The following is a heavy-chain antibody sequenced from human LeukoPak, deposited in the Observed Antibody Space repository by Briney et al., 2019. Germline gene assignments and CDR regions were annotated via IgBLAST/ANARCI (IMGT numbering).Heavy chain of an antibody. D-gene: IGHD6-19*01. CDR3: AKDRGSGWYLGFDY. J-gene: IGHJ4*02. V-gene: IGHV3-53*05. CDR2: ISSGGST. Sequence: GGSLRLSCAASGFTVSSNYMSWVRQAPGKGLEWVSVISSGGSTYYADSVKGRFTISRDNSKNTLYLQMNSLRAEDTAVYYCAKDRGSGWYLGFDYWGQGTLVTVSS. CDR1: GFTVSSNY.